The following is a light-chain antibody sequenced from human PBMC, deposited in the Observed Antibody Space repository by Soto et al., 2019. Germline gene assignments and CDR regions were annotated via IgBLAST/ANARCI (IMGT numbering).Light chain of an antibody. CDR2: GAS. J-gene: IGKJ1*01. Sequence: EIMMTQSPATLSVYPGERATLSCRASQSVSSNLAWYQQKPGQAPRLLIYGASTRATGIPARFSGSGSGTEFTLTISSLQSEDFAVYYCQQYNNWPRTFGQGTKVAI. V-gene: IGKV3-15*01. CDR1: QSVSSN. CDR3: QQYNNWPRT.